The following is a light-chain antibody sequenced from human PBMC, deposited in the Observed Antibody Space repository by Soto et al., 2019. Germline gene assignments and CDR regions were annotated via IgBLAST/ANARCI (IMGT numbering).Light chain of an antibody. CDR1: QSVSSSF. CDR2: GAS. CDR3: QQYDSSPWT. J-gene: IGKJ1*01. V-gene: IGKV3-20*01. Sequence: EIVLTQSPGTLSLSPGERANLSCRASQSVSSSFLAWYQQKPGQAPRLLIYGASTRATGIPDRFSGSGSGTDFTLTISRLEPEDFAVYYCQQYDSSPWTFGQGTKVEIK.